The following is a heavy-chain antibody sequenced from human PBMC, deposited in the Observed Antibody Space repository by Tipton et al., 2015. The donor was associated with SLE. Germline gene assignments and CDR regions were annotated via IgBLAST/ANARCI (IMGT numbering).Heavy chain of an antibody. CDR2: ISSSSSYI. D-gene: IGHD1-26*01. J-gene: IGHJ3*02. CDR1: GFTFSSYS. V-gene: IGHV3-21*01. CDR3: AREWELEGDAFDI. Sequence: SLRLSCAASGFTFSSYSMNWVRQAPGKGLEWVSSISSSSSYIYYADSVKGRFTISRDNAKNSLYLQMNSLRAEDTAVYYCAREWELEGDAFDIWGQGTMVTVSS.